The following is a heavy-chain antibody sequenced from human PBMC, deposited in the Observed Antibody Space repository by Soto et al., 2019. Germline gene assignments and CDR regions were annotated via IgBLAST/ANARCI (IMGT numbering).Heavy chain of an antibody. CDR3: ARGYSSSFGS. CDR1: GFSFSDRS. Sequence: EVQLVESGGGLVEPGGSLRVSCAASGFSFSDRSMNWVRQAPGKGLEWVSYISGSSSTIYYADAARGRFTISRDNAKNSMYLQMNSRRAEDTAVYYCARGYSSSFGSWGQGTLVTVS. D-gene: IGHD6-13*01. V-gene: IGHV3-48*01. CDR2: ISGSSSTI. J-gene: IGHJ4*02.